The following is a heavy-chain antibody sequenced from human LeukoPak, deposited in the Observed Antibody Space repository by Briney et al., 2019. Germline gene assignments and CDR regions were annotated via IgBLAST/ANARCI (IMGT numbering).Heavy chain of an antibody. J-gene: IGHJ4*02. CDR1: GYTFTSYD. D-gene: IGHD3-22*01. Sequence: GASVKVSCKASGYTFTSYDINWMRQATGQGLEWMGWMKPHSGNTGYAQKFQGRVTMTRDMSTSTVYMELSSLRSEDTAVYYCATGLTYYYDSSGTSTSALPFDYWGQGTLVTVSS. V-gene: IGHV1-8*01. CDR3: ATGLTYYYDSSGTSTSALPFDY. CDR2: MKPHSGNT.